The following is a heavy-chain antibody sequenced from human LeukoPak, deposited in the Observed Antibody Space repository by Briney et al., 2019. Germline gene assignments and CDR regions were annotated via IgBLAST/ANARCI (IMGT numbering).Heavy chain of an antibody. J-gene: IGHJ4*02. D-gene: IGHD2-2*01. CDR1: GGSFSGYY. Sequence: KASETLSLTCAVYGGSFSGYYWSWIRQPPGKGLEWIGEINHSGSTNYNPSLKSRVTISVDTSKNQFSLKLSSVTAADTAVYYCARTRFGIVVVDYFDYWGQGTLVTVSS. CDR3: ARTRFGIVVVDYFDY. CDR2: INHSGST. V-gene: IGHV4-34*01.